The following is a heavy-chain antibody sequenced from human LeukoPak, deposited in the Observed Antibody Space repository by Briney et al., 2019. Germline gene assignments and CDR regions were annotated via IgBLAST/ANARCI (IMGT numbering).Heavy chain of an antibody. CDR1: GGSFSGYY. CDR2: IDHSGIT. Sequence: PSETLSLSCAVYGGSFSGYYWSWIRQPPGKGLEWIGEIDHSGITNYNPSLKSRVTLSVDTSENQFSLRLSSVTDADTAVYYCASPPRYGSGWYLTWGQGTLVTVSS. CDR3: ASPPRYGSGWYLT. D-gene: IGHD6-19*01. V-gene: IGHV4-34*01. J-gene: IGHJ5*02.